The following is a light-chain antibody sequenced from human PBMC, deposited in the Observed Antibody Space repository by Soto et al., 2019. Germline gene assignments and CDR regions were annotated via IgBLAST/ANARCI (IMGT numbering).Light chain of an antibody. CDR3: CSYAGSSTLYV. CDR1: SSDVGSYNL. V-gene: IGLV2-23*01. CDR2: EGS. Sequence: QSALTQPASVSGSPGQSITISCTGTSSDVGSYNLASWYQQHPGKAPKLMIYEGSKRPSGVSNRFSGSKSGNTASLIISGLQAEDEADYYCCSYAGSSTLYVFGTGTKLTVL. J-gene: IGLJ1*01.